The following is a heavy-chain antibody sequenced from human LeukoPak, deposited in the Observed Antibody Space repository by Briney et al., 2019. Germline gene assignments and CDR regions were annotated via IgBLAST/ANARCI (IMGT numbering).Heavy chain of an antibody. V-gene: IGHV6-1*01. CDR3: ARGLDYYGSGSTQFDY. Sequence: SQTLSLTCAISGDSVSSNSAAWNWIRQSPSRGLEWLGRTYYRSKWYNDYAVSVKSRITINPDTSKNQFSLKLSSVTAADTAVYYCARGLDYYGSGSTQFDYWGQGTLVTVSS. D-gene: IGHD3-10*01. CDR2: TYYRSKWYN. J-gene: IGHJ4*02. CDR1: GDSVSSNSAA.